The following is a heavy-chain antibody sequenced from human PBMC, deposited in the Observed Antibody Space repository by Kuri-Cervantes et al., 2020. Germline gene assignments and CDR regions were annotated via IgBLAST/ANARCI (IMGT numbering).Heavy chain of an antibody. CDR2: INPNSGGT. V-gene: IGHV1-2*02. CDR1: GYTFTGYY. J-gene: IGHJ4*02. CDR3: ARGGIVGATYPRLYFDY. Sequence: ASVKVSCKASGYTFTGYYMHWVRQAPGQGLEWLGRINPNSGGTNYAQKFQGRVTMTRDTSISTAYMELSSLRSEDTAVYYCARGGIVGATYPRLYFDYWGQGTLVTVSS. D-gene: IGHD1-26*01.